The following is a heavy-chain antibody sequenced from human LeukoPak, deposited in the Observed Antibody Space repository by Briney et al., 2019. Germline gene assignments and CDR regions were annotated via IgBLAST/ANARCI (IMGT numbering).Heavy chain of an antibody. V-gene: IGHV3-15*01. CDR3: TTDPQLEFDC. CDR1: GFTFSNAW. CDR2: IKSKTEGGTT. J-gene: IGHJ4*02. Sequence: GGSLRLSCAASGFTFSNAWMSWVRQPPGKGLEWVGRIKSKTEGGTTDYAAPVKGRFTISRDDSKNTLYLQMNSLKTEDTAVYYCTTDPQLEFDCWGQGTLVTVSS. D-gene: IGHD2-2*01.